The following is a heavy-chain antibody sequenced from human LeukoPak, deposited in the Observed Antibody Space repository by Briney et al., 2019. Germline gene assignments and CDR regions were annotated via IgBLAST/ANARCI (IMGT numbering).Heavy chain of an antibody. V-gene: IGHV3-48*03. CDR3: ARLYSSSSGKAFDI. Sequence: PLGSLSLSCAPSGFTFSSYEMSSVPHAPRKRLGWVSYISSSGRTIYYADSVKGRFTISRDNAKNSLYLQMNSLRAEDTAVYYCARLYSSSSGKAFDIWGQGTMVTVSS. D-gene: IGHD6-6*01. CDR1: GFTFSSYE. J-gene: IGHJ3*02. CDR2: ISSSGRTI.